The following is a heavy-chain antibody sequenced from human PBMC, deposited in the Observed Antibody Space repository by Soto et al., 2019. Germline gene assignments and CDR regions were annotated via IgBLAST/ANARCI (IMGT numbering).Heavy chain of an antibody. CDR2: LRSKTDGGAT. J-gene: IGHJ4*01. CDR1: GFTFGDTP. D-gene: IGHD1-1*01. V-gene: IGHV3-15*07. CDR3: VAGLNTRGAQQFDY. Sequence: EVQLVQSGGDLVKPGGSLRLSCAASGFTFGDTPMNWVRQAPGKGLEWVGRLRSKTDGGATDFAAAVRGRFTISRDASTNTLSLQMDSLKTADTAVYACVAGLNTRGAQQFDYWGQGTLVTVSS.